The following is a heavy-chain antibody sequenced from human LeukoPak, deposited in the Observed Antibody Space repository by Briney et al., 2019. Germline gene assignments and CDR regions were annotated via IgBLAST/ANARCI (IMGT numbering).Heavy chain of an antibody. CDR1: GGSFSGYY. CDR3: AREDIVVVPAATAFGI. CDR2: INHSGST. Sequence: SETLSLTCAVYGGSFSGYYWSWLRQPPGKALEWIGEINHSGSTNYNPSLKSRVTISVDKSKNQFSLKLSSVTAADTAVYYCAREDIVVVPAATAFGIWGQGTMVTVSS. D-gene: IGHD2-2*01. J-gene: IGHJ3*02. V-gene: IGHV4-34*01.